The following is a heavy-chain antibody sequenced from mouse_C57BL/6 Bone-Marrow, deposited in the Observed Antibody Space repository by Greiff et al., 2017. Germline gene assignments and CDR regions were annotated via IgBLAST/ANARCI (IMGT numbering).Heavy chain of an antibody. D-gene: IGHD2-5*01. CDR1: GYTFTSYW. CDR2: IYPGSGST. CDR3: AREGAYYRNIDY. J-gene: IGHJ2*01. V-gene: IGHV1-55*01. Sequence: VKLQQSGAELVKPGASVKMSCKASGYTFTSYWITWVKQRPGQGLEWIGDIYPGSGSTNYNEKFKSKATLTVDTSSSTAYMQLSSLTSEDSAVYYCAREGAYYRNIDYWGQGTTLTVSS.